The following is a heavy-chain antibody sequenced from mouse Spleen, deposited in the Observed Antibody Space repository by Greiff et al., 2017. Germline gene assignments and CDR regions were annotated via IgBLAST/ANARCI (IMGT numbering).Heavy chain of an antibody. J-gene: IGHJ2*01. V-gene: IGHV1-52*01. CDR3: ARGGYDDGTFDY. CDR2: IDPSDSET. D-gene: IGHD2-2*01. Sequence: VQLQQPGAELVRPGSSVKLSCKASGYTFTSYWMHWVKQRPIQGLEWIGNIDPSDSETHYNQKFKDKATLTVDKSSSTAYMQLSSLTSEDSAVYYCARGGYDDGTFDYWGQGTTLTVSS. CDR1: GYTFTSYW.